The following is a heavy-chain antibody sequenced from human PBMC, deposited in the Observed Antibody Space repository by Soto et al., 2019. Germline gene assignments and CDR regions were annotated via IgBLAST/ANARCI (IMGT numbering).Heavy chain of an antibody. Sequence: QVQLVQSGAEVKKPGSSVKVSCKASGGTFSSYAFSWVRQAPGQGLEWMGGIIPVFNTTNYAQKFQGRVTIIADESTGTAYMELSSLRSEDTAVYYCARGGEYSTGWYSLDYWGQGTLVTVSS. CDR1: GGTFSSYA. V-gene: IGHV1-69*01. D-gene: IGHD6-19*01. J-gene: IGHJ4*02. CDR2: IIPVFNTT. CDR3: ARGGEYSTGWYSLDY.